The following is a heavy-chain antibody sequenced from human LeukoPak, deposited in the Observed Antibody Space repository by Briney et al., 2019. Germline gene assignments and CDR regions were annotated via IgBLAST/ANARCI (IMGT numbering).Heavy chain of an antibody. D-gene: IGHD4-17*01. J-gene: IGHJ6*03. Sequence: SETLSLTCTVSGGSISSGSYYWSWIRQPAGKGLEWIGRIYTSGSTNYNPSLKSRVTISVDTSKNQFSLKLSSVTAADTAVYYCARVRGLRAYYYYMDVWGKGTTVTISS. CDR1: GGSISSGSYY. CDR2: IYTSGST. CDR3: ARVRGLRAYYYYMDV. V-gene: IGHV4-61*02.